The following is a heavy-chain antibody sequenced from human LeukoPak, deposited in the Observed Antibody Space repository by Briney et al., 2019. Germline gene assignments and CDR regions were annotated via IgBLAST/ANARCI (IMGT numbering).Heavy chain of an antibody. V-gene: IGHV3-7*01. CDR2: VDKNGREK. CDR1: GFTFSKYW. J-gene: IGHJ4*02. CDR3: ATYTQNFGAPGTDY. Sequence: GGSLRLSCTVSGFTFSKYWMRWVRQAPGKGLEWVASVDKNGREKRYVDSVEGRFTISRDNAKDSVCLQMTSLGAEDTAVYYCATYTQNFGAPGTDYWGQGTLVTVSS. D-gene: IGHD3-10*01.